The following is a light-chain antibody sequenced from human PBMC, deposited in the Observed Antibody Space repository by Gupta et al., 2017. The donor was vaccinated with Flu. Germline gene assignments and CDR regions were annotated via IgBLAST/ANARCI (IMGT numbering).Light chain of an antibody. V-gene: IGKV1-39*01. Sequence: IWMTQSPSSLSASVGDRVTITCRASQSIRNYLNWYRHKPGKAPELLIYAASSLQGEVPSRFSGAGSGTEFTLTVSGLQPEDFAIYSCQQTYGTPYSFGQGTXLEMK. J-gene: IGKJ2*03. CDR3: QQTYGTPYS. CDR2: AAS. CDR1: QSIRNY.